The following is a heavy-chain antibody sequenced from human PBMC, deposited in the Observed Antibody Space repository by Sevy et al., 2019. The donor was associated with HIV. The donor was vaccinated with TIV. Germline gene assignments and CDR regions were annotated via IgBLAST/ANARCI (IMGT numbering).Heavy chain of an antibody. V-gene: IGHV4-59*01. CDR3: ARGYCSSTSCPFDY. CDR1: GGSISSYY. Sequence: SETLSRTCTVSGGSISSYYWSWIRQPPGKGLEWIGYIYYSGSTNYNPSLKSRVTISVDTSKNQFSLKLSSVTAADTAVYYCARGYCSSTSCPFDYWGQGTLVTVSS. J-gene: IGHJ4*02. CDR2: IYYSGST. D-gene: IGHD2-2*01.